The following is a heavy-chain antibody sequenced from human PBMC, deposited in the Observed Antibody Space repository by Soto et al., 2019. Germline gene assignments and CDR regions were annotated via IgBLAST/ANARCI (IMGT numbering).Heavy chain of an antibody. CDR2: IDWDDDK. J-gene: IGHJ4*02. CDR1: GFSLSTSGMC. V-gene: IGHV2-70*11. D-gene: IGHD1-1*01. CDR3: ARCKTWAPRARSTQRFDY. Sequence: SGPTLVNPTQTLTLTCTFSGFSLSTSGMCVSWIRQPPGKALEWLARIDWDDDKYYSTSLKTRLTISKDTSKNQVVLTMTNMDPVDTATYYCARCKTWAPRARSTQRFDYWGQGTLVTVSS.